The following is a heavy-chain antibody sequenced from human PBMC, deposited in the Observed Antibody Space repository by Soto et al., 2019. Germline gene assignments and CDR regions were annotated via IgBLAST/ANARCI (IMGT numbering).Heavy chain of an antibody. D-gene: IGHD3-3*01. Sequence: SETLSLTCAFYCGSFIGYYWSWIRQPPGKGLEWIGEINHSGSTNYNPSLKSRVTISVDTSKNQFSPKLSSVTAADTAVYYCARGDNFWSGYYLTRYYYYGMDVWGQGTTVTVSS. CDR1: CGSFIGYY. V-gene: IGHV4-34*01. CDR2: INHSGST. CDR3: ARGDNFWSGYYLTRYYYYGMDV. J-gene: IGHJ6*02.